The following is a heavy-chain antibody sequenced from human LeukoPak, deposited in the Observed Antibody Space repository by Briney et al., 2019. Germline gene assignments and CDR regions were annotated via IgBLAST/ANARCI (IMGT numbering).Heavy chain of an antibody. J-gene: IGHJ6*03. Sequence: SETLSLTCTVSGGSISSYYWSWIRQPPGKGLEWIGYIYYSGSTNYNPSLNSRATISVDTSKNQFSLKLSSVTAADTAVYYCARDGHYYYMDVWGKGTTVTVSS. CDR3: ARDGHYYYMDV. CDR2: IYYSGST. CDR1: GGSISSYY. V-gene: IGHV4-59*01.